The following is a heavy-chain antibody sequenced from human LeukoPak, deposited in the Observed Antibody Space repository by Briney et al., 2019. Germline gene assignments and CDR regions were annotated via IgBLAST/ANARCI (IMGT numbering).Heavy chain of an antibody. CDR3: ARPSYPHWYFDL. CDR1: GFTFSSYW. Sequence: GGSLRLSGAASGFTFSSYWMHWVRQAPGKGLVWVSRINSDGSTTTYADSVKGRFTISRDNANNTLYLQMNSLSAEDTAVYYCARPSYPHWYFDLWGRGTLVTVSS. V-gene: IGHV3-74*01. CDR2: INSDGSTT. J-gene: IGHJ2*01.